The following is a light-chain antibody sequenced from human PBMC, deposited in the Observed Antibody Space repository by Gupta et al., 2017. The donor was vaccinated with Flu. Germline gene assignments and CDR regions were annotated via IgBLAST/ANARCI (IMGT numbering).Light chain of an antibody. CDR1: QSVSSY. V-gene: IGKV3-11*01. J-gene: IGKJ2*01. CDR3: QQRSNWPRYT. CDR2: DAS. Sequence: ATLSLSTGERATLSCRASQSVSSYLAWYQQKPGQAPRLLIYDASNRATGIPARFSGSGSGTDFTLTISSLEPEDFAVYYCQQRSNWPRYTFGQGTKLEIK.